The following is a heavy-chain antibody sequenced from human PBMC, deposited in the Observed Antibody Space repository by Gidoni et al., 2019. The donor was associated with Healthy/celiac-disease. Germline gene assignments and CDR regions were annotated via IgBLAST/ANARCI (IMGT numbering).Heavy chain of an antibody. Sequence: WVGRIKSKTDGGTTDYAAPVKGRFTISRDDSKNTLYLQMNSLKTEDTAVYYCTTVGYSSGWYPGDYYYYYYMDVWGKGTTVTVSS. J-gene: IGHJ6*03. V-gene: IGHV3-15*01. CDR3: TTVGYSSGWYPGDYYYYYYMDV. D-gene: IGHD6-19*01. CDR2: IKSKTDGGTT.